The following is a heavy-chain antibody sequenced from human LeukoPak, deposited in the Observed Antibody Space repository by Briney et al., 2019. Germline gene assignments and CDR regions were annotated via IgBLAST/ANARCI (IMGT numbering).Heavy chain of an antibody. V-gene: IGHV4-31*03. CDR3: ARHLLGPGLDYYYYGMDV. D-gene: IGHD1-14*01. Sequence: SETLSLTCTVSGGSISSGGYYWSWIRQHPGKGLEWIGYIYYSGSTYYNPSLKSRVTISVDTSKNQFSLKLSSVTAADTAVYYCARHLLGPGLDYYYYGMDVRGQGTTVTVSS. CDR2: IYYSGST. CDR1: GGSISSGGYY. J-gene: IGHJ6*02.